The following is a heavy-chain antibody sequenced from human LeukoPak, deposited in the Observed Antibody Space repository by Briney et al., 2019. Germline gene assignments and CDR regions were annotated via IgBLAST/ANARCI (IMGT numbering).Heavy chain of an antibody. D-gene: IGHD5-18*01. CDR3: ARATAMAFDY. Sequence: SETLSLTCTVSGGSISGSSYYWGWIRQPPGKGLEWIGSIYYSGSTYYNPSLKSRVTISVDTSKNQFSLELNSVTAADTAVYYCARATAMAFDYWGQGTLVTVSS. CDR1: GGSISGSSYY. CDR2: IYYSGST. V-gene: IGHV4-39*07. J-gene: IGHJ4*02.